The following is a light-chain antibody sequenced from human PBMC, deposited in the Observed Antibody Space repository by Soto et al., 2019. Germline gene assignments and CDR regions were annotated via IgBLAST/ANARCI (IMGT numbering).Light chain of an antibody. CDR2: GES. J-gene: IGKJ1*01. Sequence: EIVMTQSPVTLSVSPGDRATLSCRASQTVSSSLAWYQQKPGQAPRLLIYGESTRATGIPARFSGSGSGTEFTLTISSLQSEDFAVYYCQQYNNWWTFGQGTKVDIK. CDR1: QTVSSS. CDR3: QQYNNWWT. V-gene: IGKV3-15*01.